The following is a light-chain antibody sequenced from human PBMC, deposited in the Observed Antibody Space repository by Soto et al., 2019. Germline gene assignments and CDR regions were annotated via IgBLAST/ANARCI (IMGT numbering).Light chain of an antibody. CDR1: SSDVGGYNY. CDR3: SSYTSNNTLL. CDR2: DVS. V-gene: IGLV2-14*03. Sequence: QSVLTQPASVSGSPGQSIAISCIGTSSDVGGYNYVSWYQQYQGKAPKLMNYDVSNRPSGVSNRFTGSKSCNTASQNISGLQAEDEADYYCSSYTSNNTLLFGIGTKVTVL. J-gene: IGLJ1*01.